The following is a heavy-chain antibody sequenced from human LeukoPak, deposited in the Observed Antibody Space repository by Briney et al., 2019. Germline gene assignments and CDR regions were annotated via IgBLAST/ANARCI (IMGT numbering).Heavy chain of an antibody. CDR2: IRYDGSNK. D-gene: IGHD3-3*01. J-gene: IGHJ5*01. CDR3: AKIPTAHYDFWSGPNHS. V-gene: IGHV3-30*02. Sequence: GGSLRLSCAASGFTFSSYGMHWVRQAPGKGLEWVAFIRYDGSNKYYADSVKGRFTISRDNSKNTLYLQMNSLRAEDTAVYYCAKIPTAHYDFWSGPNHSGGQGTLVTVSS. CDR1: GFTFSSYG.